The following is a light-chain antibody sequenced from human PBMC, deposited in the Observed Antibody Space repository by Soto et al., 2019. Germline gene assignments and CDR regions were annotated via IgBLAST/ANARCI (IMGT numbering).Light chain of an antibody. Sequence: EIVMTQSPATLSVSPGERATLSCRASQSVSSNLAWYQQKPGQAPRLLIYDASSRATGIPDRFSGSGSGTEFTLTISRLEPEDFAVXXXQQYXSSGTFGQGTKVDIK. CDR3: QQYXSSGT. V-gene: IGKV3-20*01. CDR2: DAS. CDR1: QSVSSN. J-gene: IGKJ1*01.